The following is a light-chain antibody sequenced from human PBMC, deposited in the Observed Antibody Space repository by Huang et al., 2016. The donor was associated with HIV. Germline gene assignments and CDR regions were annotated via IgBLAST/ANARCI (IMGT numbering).Light chain of an antibody. CDR2: AAS. V-gene: IGKV1-NL1*01. CDR1: QDIRSS. Sequence: DIQMTQSPSSLSASVGDRVTITCRASQDIRSSLAWYQQKPGKAPKLLLFAASRLESWVPPRFGGSGSGTDYTLTISSLQPEDFATYYCQQYYTTPRDTFGQGTRLAIK. J-gene: IGKJ5*01. CDR3: QQYYTTPRDT.